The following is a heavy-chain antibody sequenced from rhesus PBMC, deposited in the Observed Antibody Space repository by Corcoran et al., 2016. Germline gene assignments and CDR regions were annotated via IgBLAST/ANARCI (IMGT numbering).Heavy chain of an antibody. CDR1: GGTFSSYW. CDR3: ARRRRMQLQSHDFDY. V-gene: IGHV4-80*01. D-gene: IGHD5-12*01. J-gene: IGHJ4*01. Sequence: QVQLQESGPGLVKPSETLSLTCAGSGGTFSSYWWSWIRQPPGKGLEWMGEINGKSGRQKNNPSLKSRVTISKDASKNQFTRKLTSVTAADTAVYYGARRRRMQLQSHDFDYWGQGVLVTVSS. CDR2: INGKSGRQ.